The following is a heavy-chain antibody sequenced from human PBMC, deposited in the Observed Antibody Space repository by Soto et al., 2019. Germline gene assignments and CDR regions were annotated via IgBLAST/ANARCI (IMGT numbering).Heavy chain of an antibody. CDR3: ARDSSSYAFDI. CDR1: GFTVSSNY. D-gene: IGHD6-6*01. V-gene: IGHV3-66*01. CDR2: IYSGGST. Sequence: EVQLVESGGGLVQPGGSLRLSCAASGFTVSSNYMSWVRQAPGKGLEWVSVIYSGGSTYYADSVKGRFTISRDNSKNTLYLQMNSLRAEDTAVYYCARDSSSYAFDIWGQETMVTVSS. J-gene: IGHJ3*02.